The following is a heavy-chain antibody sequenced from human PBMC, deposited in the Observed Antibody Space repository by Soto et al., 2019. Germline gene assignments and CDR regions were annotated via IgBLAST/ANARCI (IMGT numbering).Heavy chain of an antibody. CDR1: GFTFSSYG. J-gene: IGHJ5*02. Sequence: QVQLVESGGGVVQPGRSLRLSCAASGFTFSSYGMHWVRQAPGKGLEWVAVIWYDGSNKYYADSVKGRFTISRDNSKNTLYLQMNSLRAEDTAVYYCARPLFGGVIGGWFDPWGQGTLVTVSS. CDR2: IWYDGSNK. CDR3: ARPLFGGVIGGWFDP. V-gene: IGHV3-33*01. D-gene: IGHD3-16*02.